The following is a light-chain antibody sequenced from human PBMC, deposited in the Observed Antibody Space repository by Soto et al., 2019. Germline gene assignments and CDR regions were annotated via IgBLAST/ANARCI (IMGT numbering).Light chain of an antibody. CDR1: QSISSW. J-gene: IGKJ1*01. CDR2: KAS. V-gene: IGKV1-5*03. CDR3: QQYNSYWT. Sequence: DIQMTQSPSTLSASVGDRVTITCRASQSISSWLAWYQQKPGKAPKLLIYKASSLESGVHSRFSGSGSGTELTLTISSLQPDDFATYYCQQYNSYWTFGQGTKVEIK.